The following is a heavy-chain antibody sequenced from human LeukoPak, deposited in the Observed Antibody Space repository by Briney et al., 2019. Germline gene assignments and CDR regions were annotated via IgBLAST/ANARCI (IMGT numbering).Heavy chain of an antibody. CDR3: ARGRDYYDSSGYYQRYFDY. D-gene: IGHD3-22*01. CDR1: GFTFSSYA. CDR2: IYSGGST. J-gene: IGHJ4*02. Sequence: GGSLRLSCAASGFTFSSYAMSWVRQAPGKGLEWVSVIYSGGSTYYADSVKGRFTISRDNSRNTLYLQMNSLRAEDTAVYYCARGRDYYDSSGYYQRYFDYWGQGTLVTVSS. V-gene: IGHV3-66*01.